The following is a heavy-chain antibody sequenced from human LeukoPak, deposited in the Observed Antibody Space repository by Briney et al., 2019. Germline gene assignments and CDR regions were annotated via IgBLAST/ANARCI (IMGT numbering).Heavy chain of an antibody. CDR3: AKDRVYEIGANWFDP. V-gene: IGHV3-21*04. J-gene: IGHJ5*02. CDR1: GFTFSSYS. Sequence: PGGSLRLSCAASGFTFSSYSMNWVRQAPGKGLEWVSSISSRSDYKFYADSVKGRFTISRDNAKNSLYLQMNSVRAEDTAFYYCAKDRVYEIGANWFDPWGQGTLVTVSS. D-gene: IGHD5/OR15-5a*01. CDR2: ISSRSDYK.